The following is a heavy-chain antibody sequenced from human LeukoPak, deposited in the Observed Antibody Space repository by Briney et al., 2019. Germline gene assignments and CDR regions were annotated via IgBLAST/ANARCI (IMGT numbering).Heavy chain of an antibody. CDR2: MNPNSGNT. Sequence: GASVKVSCKASGYTFASYDINWVRQATGQGLEWMGWMNPNSGNTGYAQKFQGRVTMTRNTSISTAYMELSSLRSEDTAVYYCARGRALWFGLRNFDYWGQGTLVTVSS. CDR1: GYTFASYD. J-gene: IGHJ4*02. V-gene: IGHV1-8*01. CDR3: ARGRALWFGLRNFDY. D-gene: IGHD3-10*01.